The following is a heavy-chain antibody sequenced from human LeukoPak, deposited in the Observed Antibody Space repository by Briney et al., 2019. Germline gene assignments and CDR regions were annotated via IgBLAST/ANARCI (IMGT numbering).Heavy chain of an antibody. CDR1: GGSISSSSYY. J-gene: IGHJ4*02. Sequence: TSETLSLTCTVSGGSISSSSYYWGWIRQPPGKGLEWIGSIYYSGSTYYNPSLKSRVTMSVDTSKNQFSLKLSSVTAADTAVYYCARADYGGNLDYWGQGTLVTVSS. D-gene: IGHD4-23*01. CDR2: IYYSGST. CDR3: ARADYGGNLDY. V-gene: IGHV4-39*07.